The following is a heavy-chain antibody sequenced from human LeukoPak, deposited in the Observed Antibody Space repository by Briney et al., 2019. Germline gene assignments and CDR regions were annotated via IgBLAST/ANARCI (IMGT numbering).Heavy chain of an antibody. J-gene: IGHJ5*02. Sequence: SVKVSCKASGGTFSSYAISWVRQAPGQGLEWMGRIIPILGIVNYAQKFQGRVTITADKSTSTAYMELSSLRSEDTVVYYCARPMDFDWSVGFDPWGQGTLVTVSS. CDR1: GGTFSSYA. D-gene: IGHD3-9*01. V-gene: IGHV1-69*04. CDR2: IIPILGIV. CDR3: ARPMDFDWSVGFDP.